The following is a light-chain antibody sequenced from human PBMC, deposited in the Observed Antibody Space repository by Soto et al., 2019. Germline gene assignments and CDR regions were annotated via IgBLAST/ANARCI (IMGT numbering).Light chain of an antibody. Sequence: EFVLTQSPGTLSLSPGERATLSXRASQSLTNSFMAWYQQKPGQAPRXXIYDTSSRASGIPDRFSGSGSGTDFTLTISRLETEDFAVFYCQQYGTSEIIFGQGTRLEIK. CDR3: QQYGTSEII. CDR1: QSLTNSF. V-gene: IGKV3-20*01. CDR2: DTS. J-gene: IGKJ5*01.